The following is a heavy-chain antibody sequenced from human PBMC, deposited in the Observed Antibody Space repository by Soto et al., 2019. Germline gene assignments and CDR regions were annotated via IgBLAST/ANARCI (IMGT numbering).Heavy chain of an antibody. CDR1: GFTFSSYW. CDR3: ARAPPGSGWYLPYYYYYYYGMDV. V-gene: IGHV3-7*03. D-gene: IGHD6-19*01. J-gene: IGHJ6*02. Sequence: GGSLRLSCAASGFTFSSYWMSWVRQAPGKGLEWVANIKQDGSEKYYVDSVKGRFTISRDNAKNSLYLQMNSLRAEDTAVYYCARAPPGSGWYLPYYYYYYYGMDVWGQGNTVNGSS. CDR2: IKQDGSEK.